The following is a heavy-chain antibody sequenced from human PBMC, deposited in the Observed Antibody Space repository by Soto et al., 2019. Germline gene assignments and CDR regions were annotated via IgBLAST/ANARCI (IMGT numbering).Heavy chain of an antibody. J-gene: IGHJ6*02. Sequence: SETLSLTCAVYGGSFSGYYWSWIRQPPGKGLEWIGEINHSGSTNYNPSPKSRVTISVDTSKNQFSLKLSSVTAADTAVYYCARVLSMARNGMDVWGQGTTVTVSS. CDR3: ARVLSMARNGMDV. D-gene: IGHD3-10*01. V-gene: IGHV4-34*01. CDR2: INHSGST. CDR1: GGSFSGYY.